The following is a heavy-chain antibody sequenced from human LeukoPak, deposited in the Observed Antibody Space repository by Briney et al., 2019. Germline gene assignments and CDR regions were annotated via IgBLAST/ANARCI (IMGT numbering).Heavy chain of an antibody. CDR3: ARVTAMVPDPYYFDY. V-gene: IGHV3-7*01. D-gene: IGHD5-18*01. CDR1: GFTFSSYW. CDR2: IKQDGSEK. J-gene: IGHJ4*02. Sequence: GGSLRLSCAASGFTFSSYWMSWVRQAPGKGLEWVANIKQDGSEKYYVDSVKGRFTISRDNAKNSLYLQMNSLRAENTAVYYCARVTAMVPDPYYFDYWGQGTLVTVSS.